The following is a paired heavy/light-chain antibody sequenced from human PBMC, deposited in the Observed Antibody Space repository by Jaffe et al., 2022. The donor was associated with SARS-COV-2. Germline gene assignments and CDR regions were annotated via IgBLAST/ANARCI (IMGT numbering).Heavy chain of an antibody. D-gene: IGHD2-8*01. CDR1: GGSISGGAFY. J-gene: IGHJ4*02. CDR2: IHYSGTT. Sequence: QVQLQESGPGLVEPSRTLSLTCTVSGGSISGGAFYWSWIRQHPGQGLEWIGYIHYSGTTYYNPSLKSRVTISVDTSKSQFSLKLSSVTAADTAVYYCTRSYVYWYYFDSWGQGTLVTVSS. CDR3: TRSYVYWYYFDS. V-gene: IGHV4-31*03.
Light chain of an antibody. CDR2: DAS. J-gene: IGKJ4*01. CDR1: QSVSRY. CDR3: QQRSNWLT. V-gene: IGKV3-11*01. Sequence: EIVLTQSPATLSLSPGERATLSCRASQSVSRYLAWYQQKPGQAPRLLIYDASNRATGIPARFSGSGSGTDFTLTISSLEPEDFAVYYCQQRSNWLTFGGGTKVEIK.